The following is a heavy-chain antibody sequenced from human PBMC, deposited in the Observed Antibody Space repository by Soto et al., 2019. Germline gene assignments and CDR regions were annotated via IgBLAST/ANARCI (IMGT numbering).Heavy chain of an antibody. CDR3: AKKVGAAYFDY. CDR2: IYYSGST. V-gene: IGHV4-39*01. D-gene: IGHD1-26*01. CDR1: GCSISSSSYY. J-gene: IGHJ4*02. Sequence: SETLSLTFTVSGCSISSSSYYWGWIRQPPGKGLEWIGSIYYSGSTYYNPSLKSRVTISVDTSKNQFSLKLSSVTAADTAVYYCAKKVGAAYFDYWGQGTLVTVSS.